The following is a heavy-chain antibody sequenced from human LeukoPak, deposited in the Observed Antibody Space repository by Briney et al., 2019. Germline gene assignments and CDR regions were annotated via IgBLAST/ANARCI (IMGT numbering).Heavy chain of an antibody. Sequence: PGGSLRLSCAASGFTFSSYSMKWVRQAPGKGLEWVSSISSSSRHIYYADSVKGRFTILRDDAKISLFLQMDSLRVEDTAMYYCVRDLSTVTTAYLHHWGQGTLLTVSS. V-gene: IGHV3-21*04. D-gene: IGHD4-17*01. CDR2: ISSSSRHI. J-gene: IGHJ1*01. CDR3: VRDLSTVTTAYLHH. CDR1: GFTFSSYS.